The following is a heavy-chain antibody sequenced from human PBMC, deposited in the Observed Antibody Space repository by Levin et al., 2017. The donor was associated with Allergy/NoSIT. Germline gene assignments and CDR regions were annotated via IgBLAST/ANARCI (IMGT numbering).Heavy chain of an antibody. J-gene: IGHJ6*03. Sequence: GGSLRLSCAASGFTFSRYGMHWVRQAPGKGLEWVAVIWYDGYKKYYADSVKGRFTISRDNSKNTLYLQMNSLRAEDTAVYYCASVLSFSSHYYSNFWCKGTAVPVYS. CDR2: IWYDGYKK. V-gene: IGHV3-33*01. CDR3: ASVLSFSSHYYSNF. CDR1: GFTFSRYG. D-gene: IGHD2-2*01.